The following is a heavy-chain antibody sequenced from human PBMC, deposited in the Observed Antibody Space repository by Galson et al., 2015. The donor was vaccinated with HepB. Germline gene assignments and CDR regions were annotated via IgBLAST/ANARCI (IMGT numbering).Heavy chain of an antibody. Sequence: SLRLSCAASGFTFNSYSMNWVRQAPGKGLEWVSSISTSSSYINYADSVKGRFTISRDNAKNSLYLQMNSLSAEDTAVYYCTRNKQPTQLGMGPFDSWGQGALVTVSS. CDR3: TRNKQPTQLGMGPFDS. CDR1: GFTFNSYS. J-gene: IGHJ4*02. CDR2: ISTSSSYI. V-gene: IGHV3-21*01. D-gene: IGHD7-27*01.